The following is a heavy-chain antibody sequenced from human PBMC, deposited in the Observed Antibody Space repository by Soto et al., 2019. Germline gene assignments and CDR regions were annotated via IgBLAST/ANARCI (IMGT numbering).Heavy chain of an antibody. V-gene: IGHV1-69*13. Sequence: SVKVSCKGSRYTLTTYDIYWVRQAPGQGLEWMGGIIPIFGTANYAQKFQGRVTITADESTSTAYMELSSLRSEEKAVYYCARGAEAEEYFQHWGQGTLVTVSA. CDR3: ARGAEAEEYFQH. CDR2: IIPIFGTA. J-gene: IGHJ1*01. CDR1: RYTLTTYD.